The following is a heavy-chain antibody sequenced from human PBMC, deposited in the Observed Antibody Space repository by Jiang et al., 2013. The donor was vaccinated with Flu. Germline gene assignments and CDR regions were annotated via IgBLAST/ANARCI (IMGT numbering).Heavy chain of an antibody. J-gene: IGHJ4*02. V-gene: IGHV3-30*02. CDR3: AVPPDY. CDR2: IRYDEAKI. D-gene: IGHD2-2*01. Sequence: KGLEWVAFIRYDEAKIYYADSVKGRFTISRDNSKNTLYLQMNSLKAEDTAVYYCAVPPDYWGQGTLVTVSS.